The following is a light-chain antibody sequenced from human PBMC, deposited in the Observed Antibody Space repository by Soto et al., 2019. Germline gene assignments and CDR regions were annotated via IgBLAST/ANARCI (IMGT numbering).Light chain of an antibody. V-gene: IGLV1-40*01. J-gene: IGLJ2*01. CDR3: QSYDSSLSGSNVV. Sequence: QLVLTQPPSVSGAPGQRVTISCTGSSSNIGAGYDVHWYQQLPGTAPKLLIYGNSNRPSGVPDRFSGSKSDTSASLAITGLQAEDEADYYCQSYDSSLSGSNVVFGGGTKLTVL. CDR2: GNS. CDR1: SSNIGAGYD.